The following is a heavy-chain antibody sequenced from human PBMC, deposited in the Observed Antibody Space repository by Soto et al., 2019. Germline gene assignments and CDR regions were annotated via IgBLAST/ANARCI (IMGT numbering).Heavy chain of an antibody. CDR1: GFTFSSYA. V-gene: IGHV3-23*01. Sequence: LRLSCAASGFTFSSYAMSWVRQAPGKGLEWVSAISGSGGSTYYADSVKGRFTISRDNSKNTLYLQMNSLRAEDTAVYYCAKDNLSYYDFWSGPPNDAFDIWGQGTMVTVSS. CDR2: ISGSGGST. CDR3: AKDNLSYYDFWSGPPNDAFDI. D-gene: IGHD3-3*01. J-gene: IGHJ3*02.